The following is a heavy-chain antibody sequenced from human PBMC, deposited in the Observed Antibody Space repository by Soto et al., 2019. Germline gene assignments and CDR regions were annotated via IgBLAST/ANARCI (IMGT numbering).Heavy chain of an antibody. Sequence: GESLNISCTASGYRFTNYWIGWVRQLPGEGLEWMGIIYPGDSDTSYSPSFQGQVTISADKSISTVYLQWSSLRASDTAMYYCARHGECTDGVCDYYYYYGMDVWGQGTTVNVS. V-gene: IGHV5-51*01. D-gene: IGHD2-8*01. CDR1: GYRFTNYW. CDR2: IYPGDSDT. CDR3: ARHGECTDGVCDYYYYYGMDV. J-gene: IGHJ6*02.